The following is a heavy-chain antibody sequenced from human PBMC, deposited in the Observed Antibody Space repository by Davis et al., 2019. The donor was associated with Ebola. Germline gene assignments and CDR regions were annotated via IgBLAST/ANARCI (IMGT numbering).Heavy chain of an antibody. CDR2: IKTDGSTT. V-gene: IGHV3-74*01. Sequence: HTGGSLRLSCAASGFTFSNYYMHWVRQAPGKGLEWVARIKTDGSTTRYADSVKGRFTISRDNTKNTLYLQMNSPRGEDTAVYYCVRDTSHQLPHWLYYFYGMDVWGQGTTVTVSS. D-gene: IGHD2-2*01. CDR3: VRDTSHQLPHWLYYFYGMDV. CDR1: GFTFSNYY. J-gene: IGHJ6*02.